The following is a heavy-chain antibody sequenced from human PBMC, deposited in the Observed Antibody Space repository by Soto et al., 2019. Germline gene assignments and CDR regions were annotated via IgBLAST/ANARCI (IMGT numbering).Heavy chain of an antibody. V-gene: IGHV3-33*03. CDR3: ANWGKSGSDF. CDR2: IWYEGTNK. J-gene: IGHJ4*02. Sequence: QVQLVESGGGVVQPGGSLRLSCVASDFAFSNYGMHWVRQAPGKGLEWVALIWYEGTNKYYGDSVKGRFTVSRDNSKNTLYLQMDSLRAEDTAVYYCANWGKSGSDFWGQGTLVTVSS. D-gene: IGHD1-26*01. CDR1: DFAFSNYG.